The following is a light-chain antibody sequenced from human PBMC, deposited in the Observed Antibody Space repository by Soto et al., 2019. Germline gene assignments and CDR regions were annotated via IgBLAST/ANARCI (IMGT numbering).Light chain of an antibody. CDR3: QSWDTNNQEMI. J-gene: IGLJ2*01. V-gene: IGLV6-57*01. CDR1: SGSIADNY. Sequence: NFMLTQPHSVSESPGKTVTISCTRSSGSIADNYVQWYQQRPGSSPTTVIYEDNQRPSGVPHRFSGSVDSSSNSASLIISGLKTEDEADYYCQSWDTNNQEMIFGGGTKLTVL. CDR2: EDN.